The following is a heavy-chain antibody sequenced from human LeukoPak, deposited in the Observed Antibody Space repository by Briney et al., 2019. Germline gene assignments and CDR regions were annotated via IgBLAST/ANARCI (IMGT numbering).Heavy chain of an antibody. CDR3: ARNVGATTFGDY. J-gene: IGHJ4*02. CDR1: GGSISSSSYY. V-gene: IGHV4-39*07. D-gene: IGHD1-26*01. CDR2: IYYSGST. Sequence: PSETLSLTCTVSGGSISSSSYYWVWIRQPPGKGLEWIGSIYYSGSTYYNPSLKSRVTISVDTSKNQFSLKLSSVTAADTAVYYCARNVGATTFGDYWGQGTLVTVSS.